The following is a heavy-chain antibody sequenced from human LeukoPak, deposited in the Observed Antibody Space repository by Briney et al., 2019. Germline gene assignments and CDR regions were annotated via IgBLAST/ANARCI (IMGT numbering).Heavy chain of an antibody. Sequence: SETLSLTCAVYGGSFSGYYWSWIRQPPGKGLEWIGEINHSGSTNYNPSLKSRVTISVDTSKNQFSLKLSSVTAADTAVYYCAGTRSGYNRWGRGTLVTVSS. J-gene: IGHJ4*02. CDR2: INHSGST. V-gene: IGHV4-34*01. CDR1: GGSFSGYY. CDR3: AGTRSGYNR. D-gene: IGHD3-22*01.